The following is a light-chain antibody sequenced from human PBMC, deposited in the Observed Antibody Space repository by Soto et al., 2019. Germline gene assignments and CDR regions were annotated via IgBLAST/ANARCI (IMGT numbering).Light chain of an antibody. CDR1: SSDVGSYNL. J-gene: IGLJ1*01. CDR2: EGS. V-gene: IGLV2-14*02. CDR3: VSYTTSASYV. Sequence: QSALTQPASVSGSPGQSITISCTGTSSDVGSYNLVSWYQQHPGKAPKLMIYEGSKRPSGVSNRFSGSKSGNTASLTISGLQAEDEADYNCVSYTTSASYVFGTGTKLTVL.